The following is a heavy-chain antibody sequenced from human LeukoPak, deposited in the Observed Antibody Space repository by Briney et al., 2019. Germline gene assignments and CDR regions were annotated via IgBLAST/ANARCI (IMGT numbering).Heavy chain of an antibody. J-gene: IGHJ4*02. CDR3: ARDGSSSWYFMR. CDR2: MNPNSGNT. Sequence: ASVKVSCKASGYTFTSYDINWVRQATGQGLEWMGWMNPNSGNTGYAQKFQGRVTMTRNTSISTAYMELSSLRAEDTAVYYCARDGSSSWYFMRWGQGTLVTVSS. V-gene: IGHV1-8*01. CDR1: GYTFTSYD. D-gene: IGHD6-13*01.